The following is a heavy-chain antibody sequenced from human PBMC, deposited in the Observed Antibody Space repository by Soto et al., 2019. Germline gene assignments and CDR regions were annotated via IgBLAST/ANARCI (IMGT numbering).Heavy chain of an antibody. CDR1: GGSFSGYY. V-gene: IGHV4-34*01. D-gene: IGHD2-15*01. Sequence: QVQLQQWGAGLLKPSETLSLTCAVYGGSFSGYYWSWIRQPPGKGLEWIGEINHSGSTSYSPSLKSRVIMSVDMSKNQFSLKLSSVTAADTAVYYCARGGLAGDQDSFDIWGQGTMVTVSS. J-gene: IGHJ3*02. CDR3: ARGGLAGDQDSFDI. CDR2: INHSGST.